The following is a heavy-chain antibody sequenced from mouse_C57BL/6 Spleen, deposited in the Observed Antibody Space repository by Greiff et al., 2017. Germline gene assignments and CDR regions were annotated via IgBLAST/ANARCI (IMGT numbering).Heavy chain of an antibody. J-gene: IGHJ2*01. CDR3: ASHYDYDL. V-gene: IGHV1-82*01. CDR2: IYPGDGDT. CDR1: GYAFSSSW. Sequence: QVQLQQSGPELVKPGASVKISCKASGYAFSSSWMNWVKQRPGKGLEWIGRIYPGDGDTNYNGKFKGKATLTADKSSSTAYMQLSSLTSADSAVYFCASHYDYDLWGQGTTLTVSS. D-gene: IGHD2-4*01.